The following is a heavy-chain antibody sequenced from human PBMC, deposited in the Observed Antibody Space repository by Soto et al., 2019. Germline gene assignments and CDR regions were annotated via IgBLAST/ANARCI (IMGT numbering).Heavy chain of an antibody. Sequence: QVQLVQSGAEVKKPGSSVKVSCKASGGTFSSYTISWVRQAPGQGLEWMGRIIPILGIANYAQKFQGRVTITADKSTSTAYMELRSLRSEDTAVYYCARDDSSSWPPSNYYYYGMDVWGQGTTVTVSS. J-gene: IGHJ6*02. CDR1: GGTFSSYT. V-gene: IGHV1-69*08. CDR2: IIPILGIA. CDR3: ARDDSSSWPPSNYYYYGMDV. D-gene: IGHD6-13*01.